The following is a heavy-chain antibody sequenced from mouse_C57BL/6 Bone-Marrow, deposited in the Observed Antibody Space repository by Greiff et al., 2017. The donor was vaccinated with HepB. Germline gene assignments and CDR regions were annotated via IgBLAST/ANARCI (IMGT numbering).Heavy chain of an antibody. CDR2: IDPYDSYT. CDR3: AIIPAVVGGFGV. CDR1: GYTFTSYW. J-gene: IGHJ1*03. Sequence: QVQLQQSGAELVKPGASVKLSCKASGYTFTSYWMHWVNQRPGQGLEWIGKIDPYDSYTNYNQKFKGKATLTVDTSSSTAYMQLSSLTSEDSAVYYCAIIPAVVGGFGVWGKGTTVTVSS. V-gene: IGHV1-50*01. D-gene: IGHD1-1*01.